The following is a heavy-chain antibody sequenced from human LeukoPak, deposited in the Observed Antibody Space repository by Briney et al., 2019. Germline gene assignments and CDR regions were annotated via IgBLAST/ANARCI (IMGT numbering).Heavy chain of an antibody. V-gene: IGHV4-34*01. J-gene: IGHJ6*03. CDR3: ARGIQLWKRAFEAKRQNYYYYYMDV. CDR1: GGSFSGYY. Sequence: SETLSLTCAVYGGSFSGYYWSWIRQPPGKGLEWIGEINHSGSTNYNPSLKSRVTISVDTSKNQFPLKLSSVTAADTAVYYCARGIQLWKRAFEAKRQNYYYYYMDVWGKGTTVAISS. CDR2: INHSGST. D-gene: IGHD5-18*01.